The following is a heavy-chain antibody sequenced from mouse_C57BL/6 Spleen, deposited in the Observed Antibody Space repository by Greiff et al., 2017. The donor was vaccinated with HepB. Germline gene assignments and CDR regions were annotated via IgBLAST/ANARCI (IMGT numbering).Heavy chain of an antibody. CDR2: IYPGDGDT. V-gene: IGHV1-80*01. CDR3: ARGPYDGYFMDY. D-gene: IGHD2-3*01. Sequence: VQLQQSGAELVKPGASVKISCKASGYAFSSYWMNWVKQRPGKGLEWIGQIYPGDGDTNYNGKFKGKATLTADKSSSTAYMQLSSLTSEDSAVYFCARGPYDGYFMDYWGQGTSVTVSS. J-gene: IGHJ4*01. CDR1: GYAFSSYW.